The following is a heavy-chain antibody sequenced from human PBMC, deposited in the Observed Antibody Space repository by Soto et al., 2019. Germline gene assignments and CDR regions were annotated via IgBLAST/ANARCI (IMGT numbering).Heavy chain of an antibody. CDR3: AREVAGRGGQYDH. J-gene: IGHJ4*02. D-gene: IGHD6-13*01. CDR1: GYTFSRYG. Sequence: QVQLEQSGVEVKNPGASVKVSCKASGYTFSRYGIGWVRQAPAQGLEWMGWISGDNGKTHYAQKVQGRVTVTTDTSTSTSYMELRSLTSDDTAVYYCAREVAGRGGQYDHWGQGTLVIVSS. V-gene: IGHV1-18*01. CDR2: ISGDNGKT.